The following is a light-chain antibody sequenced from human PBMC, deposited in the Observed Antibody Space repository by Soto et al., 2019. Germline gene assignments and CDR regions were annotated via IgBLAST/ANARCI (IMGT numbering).Light chain of an antibody. Sequence: QSVLTQPASVSGSPGQSITISWIGTSRDVGVFDSVSWFQQHPGKVPKLLIYDVINRPSGVSYRFSGSRSGNTASLTISGLQAEDEADNYCNSSTTCGPPNYVFGTGTKVTVL. V-gene: IGLV2-14*03. J-gene: IGLJ1*01. CDR2: DVI. CDR1: SRDVGVFDS. CDR3: NSSTTCGPPNYV.